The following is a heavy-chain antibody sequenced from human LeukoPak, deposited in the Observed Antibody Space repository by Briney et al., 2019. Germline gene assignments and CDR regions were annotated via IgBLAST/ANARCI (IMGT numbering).Heavy chain of an antibody. J-gene: IGHJ4*02. V-gene: IGHV4-59*08. CDR1: GGSISGYY. CDR2: IYSSGST. D-gene: IGHD2-2*01. CDR3: ARYYCSGTCYHFDY. Sequence: SETLSLTCTVSGGSISGYYWSWIRQPPGKGLEWIGYIYSSGSTKYSPSLKSRVTMSVDTSKNQFSLKLTSVTATDTAVYYCARYYCSGTCYHFDYWGQGTLVTVSS.